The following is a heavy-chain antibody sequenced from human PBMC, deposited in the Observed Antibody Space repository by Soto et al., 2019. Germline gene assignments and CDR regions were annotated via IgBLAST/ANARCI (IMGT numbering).Heavy chain of an antibody. CDR2: VYYSGRP. J-gene: IGHJ4*02. V-gene: IGHV4-59*04. D-gene: IGHD3-22*01. CDR3: ARLLYDRSGYYYFDY. Sequence: SETLSLTCTVSGGSISSYYWSWIRQPPGKGLEWMGSVYYSGRPYDNPSLKSRVTIFVDTLRSQFSLRLSFVTAADTALYYCARLLYDRSGYYYFDYWGQGIQVTVSS. CDR1: GGSISSYY.